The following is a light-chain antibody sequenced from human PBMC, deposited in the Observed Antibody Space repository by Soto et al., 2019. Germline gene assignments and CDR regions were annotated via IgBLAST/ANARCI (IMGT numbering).Light chain of an antibody. Sequence: DVVMTQSPLSLPVTLGQPASISCRSNQSLVHSDGIAYFSWFQQRPGRSPRRLIYKVSNRDSGVPDRFSGSGSGTDFTLEISRVEAEDVGVYYCMQGTHWPPTFGQGTKVDIK. CDR2: KVS. CDR1: QSLVHSDGIAY. CDR3: MQGTHWPPT. J-gene: IGKJ1*01. V-gene: IGKV2-30*02.